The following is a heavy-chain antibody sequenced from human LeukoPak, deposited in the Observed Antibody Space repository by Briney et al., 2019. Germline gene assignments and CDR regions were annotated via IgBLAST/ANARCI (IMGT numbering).Heavy chain of an antibody. D-gene: IGHD3-22*01. CDR2: IYTSGST. V-gene: IGHV4-61*02. Sequence: PSETLSLTCTVSGGSISSGSYYWSWIRQPAGKGLEWIGRIYTSGSTNYNPSLKSRVTISVDTSKNQFSLKLSSVTAADTAVYYCARDYYDSSGYYAGDWFDPWGQGTLVTVSS. CDR3: ARDYYDSSGYYAGDWFDP. J-gene: IGHJ5*02. CDR1: GGSISSGSYY.